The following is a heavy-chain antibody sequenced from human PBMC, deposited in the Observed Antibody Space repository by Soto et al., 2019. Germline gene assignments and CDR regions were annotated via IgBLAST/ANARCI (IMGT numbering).Heavy chain of an antibody. Sequence: QVQLQESGPGLVKPSETLSLTCTVSGDSVSSNSYYWTWIRQPPGKGLEWIGYIYYSGSTNYNSSLKSRVTISVDTSKNQFSLKLTSLTAADTVVYYCARAWKEPWGGMDVWGPGTTVTVSS. CDR2: IYYSGST. D-gene: IGHD1-1*01. CDR1: GDSVSSNSYY. V-gene: IGHV4-61*01. CDR3: ARAWKEPWGGMDV. J-gene: IGHJ6*02.